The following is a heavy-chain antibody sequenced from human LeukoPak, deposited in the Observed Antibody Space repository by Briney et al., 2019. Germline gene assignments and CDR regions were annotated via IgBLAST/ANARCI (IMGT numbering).Heavy chain of an antibody. CDR3: ARDTGCGSTSCYASVFDY. CDR1: GFTFSSYS. D-gene: IGHD2-2*01. CDR2: ISSSSYI. J-gene: IGHJ4*02. Sequence: GGSLRLSCAASGFTFSSYSMKWVRQAPGKGLEWVSSISSSSYIYYADSVKGRFTISRDNAKHSLYLQMNSLRAEDTAVYYCARDTGCGSTSCYASVFDYWGQGTLVTVSS. V-gene: IGHV3-21*01.